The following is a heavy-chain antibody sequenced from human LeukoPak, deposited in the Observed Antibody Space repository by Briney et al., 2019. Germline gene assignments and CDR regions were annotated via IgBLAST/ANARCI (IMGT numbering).Heavy chain of an antibody. Sequence: ASVKVSCKASGYSFATKYMHWVRQAHGQGLEWMGWINPASGVTHYAQKFQGRVTMSRDTSITTAYMELTGLISDDTAIYYCARRRWELDADYWGQGTLVTVSS. V-gene: IGHV1-2*02. CDR1: GYSFATKY. CDR2: INPASGVT. CDR3: ARRRWELDADY. J-gene: IGHJ4*02. D-gene: IGHD1-26*01.